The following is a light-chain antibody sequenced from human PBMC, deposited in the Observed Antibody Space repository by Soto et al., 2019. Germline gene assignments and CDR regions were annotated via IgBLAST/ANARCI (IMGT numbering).Light chain of an antibody. CDR3: QQRSNWQIT. Sequence: DIQMTQSPSTLSASVGDRVTITCRASQSISTWLAWYQQRPGKAPKILIYKASTLESGVPSRFSGSGSGTDFTLTISSLEPEDFAVYYCQQRSNWQITFGQGTRLEIK. CDR1: QSISTW. V-gene: IGKV1-5*03. CDR2: KAS. J-gene: IGKJ5*01.